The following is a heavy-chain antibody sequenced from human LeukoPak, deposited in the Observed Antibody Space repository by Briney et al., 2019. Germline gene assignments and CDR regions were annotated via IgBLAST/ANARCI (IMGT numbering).Heavy chain of an antibody. Sequence: ASVKVSCKASGYTFTSYAMHWVRQAPGQRLEWMGGITAGNGNTKYSQKFQGRVTITRDTSASTAYMELSSLRSEDTAVYYCARGPYCSGGSCYEARRRYCFDYWGQGTLVTVSS. D-gene: IGHD2-15*01. V-gene: IGHV1-3*01. CDR1: GYTFTSYA. CDR2: ITAGNGNT. CDR3: ARGPYCSGGSCYEARRRYCFDY. J-gene: IGHJ4*02.